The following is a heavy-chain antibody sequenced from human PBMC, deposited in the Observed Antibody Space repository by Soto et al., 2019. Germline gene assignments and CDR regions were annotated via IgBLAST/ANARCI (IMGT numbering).Heavy chain of an antibody. V-gene: IGHV1-69*02. J-gene: IGHJ6*02. CDR1: GGTFSSYT. Sequence: QVQLVQSGAEVKKPGSSVKVSCKASGGTFSSYTISWVRQAPGQGLEWMGRIIPILGIANYAQRFQGRVMIPAVXSTSTAYMELSSLRSEDTAVYYCARPLYYYYGMDVWGQGTTVTVSS. CDR2: IIPILGIA. CDR3: ARPLYYYYGMDV.